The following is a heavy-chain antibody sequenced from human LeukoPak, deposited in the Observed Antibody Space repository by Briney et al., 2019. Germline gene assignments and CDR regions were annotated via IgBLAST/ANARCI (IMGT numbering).Heavy chain of an antibody. J-gene: IGHJ4*02. CDR1: GFTYSSYA. D-gene: IGHD3-10*01. V-gene: IGHV3-23*01. Sequence: PGGSLSLSCAASGFTYSSYAMRWVRQAPGKGREGVSAISGSGGSTYYADSVKDRFTISRDNSKNTLYLQMNSLRAEDTAVYYCAKVDGSGSYTRNFHGFDYWGQGTLVTVSS. CDR3: AKVDGSGSYTRNFHGFDY. CDR2: ISGSGGST.